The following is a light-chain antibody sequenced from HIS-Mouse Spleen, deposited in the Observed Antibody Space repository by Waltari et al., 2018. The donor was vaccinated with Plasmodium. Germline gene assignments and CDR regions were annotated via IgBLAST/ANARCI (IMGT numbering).Light chain of an antibody. CDR3: CSYAGSSNWV. V-gene: IGLV2-23*01. J-gene: IGLJ3*02. Sequence: QSALTQPASVSGSPGQSIPISCTGTSRDGGSYNLVSWYQQHPGKAPKLMIYEGSKRPSGVSNRFSGSKSGNTASLTISGLQAEDEADYYCCSYAGSSNWVFGGGTKLTVL. CDR2: EGS. CDR1: SRDGGSYNL.